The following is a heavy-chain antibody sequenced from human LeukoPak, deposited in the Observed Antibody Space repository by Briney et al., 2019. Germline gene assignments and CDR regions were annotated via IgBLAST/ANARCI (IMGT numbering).Heavy chain of an antibody. CDR3: ARGKYREAAESFDY. CDR2: ISYDGSNK. D-gene: IGHD2-2*01. V-gene: IGHV3-30-3*01. J-gene: IGHJ4*02. CDR1: GFTFSSYA. Sequence: PGRSLRLSCAASGFTFSSYAMHWVRHAPGKGLEWVAVISYDGSNKYYADSVKGRFTISRDNSKNTLYLQMNSLRAEDTAVYYCARGKYREAAESFDYWGQGTLVIVSS.